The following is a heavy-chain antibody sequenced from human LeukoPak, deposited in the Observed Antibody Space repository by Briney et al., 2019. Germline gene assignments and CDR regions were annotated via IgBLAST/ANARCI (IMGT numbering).Heavy chain of an antibody. Sequence: GGSLRLSCAVSGFTVSSIYMTWVSQAPGKGLEWVSSIYSDGNTYYADSVKGRFTLSRDSSRNTLYLQMNDLRVEDTAVYYCAGDTHSSSWYDHWGQGTLVTVSS. CDR2: IYSDGNT. CDR3: AGDTHSSSWYDH. V-gene: IGHV3-53*01. CDR1: GFTVSSIY. D-gene: IGHD6-19*01. J-gene: IGHJ5*02.